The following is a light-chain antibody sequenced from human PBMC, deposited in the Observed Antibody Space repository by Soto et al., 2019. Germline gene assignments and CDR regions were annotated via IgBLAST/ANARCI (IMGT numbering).Light chain of an antibody. V-gene: IGKV3-20*01. Sequence: EVVMTQSPGTLSLSPGDRATLSCRASQSVSSISLAWYQQKPGQAPRLLIYHTSSRATGIPDRFSGSGSGTDVTLTISRLEPEDFAVYYCQQYGTSPPYTFGQGTQVEIK. CDR1: QSVSSIS. J-gene: IGKJ2*01. CDR3: QQYGTSPPYT. CDR2: HTS.